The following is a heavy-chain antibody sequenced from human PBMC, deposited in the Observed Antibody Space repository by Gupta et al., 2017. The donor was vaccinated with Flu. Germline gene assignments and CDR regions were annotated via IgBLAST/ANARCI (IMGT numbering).Heavy chain of an antibody. CDR1: GFTFSSYA. J-gene: IGHJ4*02. V-gene: IGHV3-23*01. CDR2: ISGSGGST. Sequence: EVQLLESGGGLVQPGGSLRLSCAASGFTFSSYAMSWVRQAPGKGLEWVSAISGSGGSTYYADSVKGRFTISRDNSKNTLYLQMNSLRAEDTAVYYCAKSLGDYDSSGPAGDYWGQGTLVTVSS. D-gene: IGHD3-22*01. CDR3: AKSLGDYDSSGPAGDY.